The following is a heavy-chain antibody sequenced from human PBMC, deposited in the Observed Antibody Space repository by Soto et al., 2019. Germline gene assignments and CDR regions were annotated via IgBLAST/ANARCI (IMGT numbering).Heavy chain of an antibody. CDR3: ERDPVTMVRGVQYDYYGTDV. CDR2: ISSSGSTI. V-gene: IGHV3-48*03. D-gene: IGHD3-10*01. Sequence: GGSLRLSWAASGFTFSSYEMNWVRQAPGKGLEWVSYISSSGSTIYYADSVKGRFTISRDNAKNSLYLQMNSLRAEDTAVYYCERDPVTMVRGVQYDYYGTDVWGQGTTVTVSS. J-gene: IGHJ6*02. CDR1: GFTFSSYE.